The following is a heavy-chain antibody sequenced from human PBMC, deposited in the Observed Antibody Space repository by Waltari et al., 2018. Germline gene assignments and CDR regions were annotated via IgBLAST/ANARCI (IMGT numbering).Heavy chain of an antibody. CDR3: ARDRGRGIYLDS. CDR2: IQRSGRT. CDR1: GASMRSGDW. J-gene: IGHJ4*02. Sequence: QMQLQESGPGLVKPSGTLSLTCTVSGASMRSGDWWRWVHQPPEKGLEWIGQIQRSGRTNYNPSLESRVTISIDTSNNHFSLKVTSTTAADTAVYYCARDRGRGIYLDSWGRGTLVTVSP. V-gene: IGHV4-4*02. D-gene: IGHD2-15*01.